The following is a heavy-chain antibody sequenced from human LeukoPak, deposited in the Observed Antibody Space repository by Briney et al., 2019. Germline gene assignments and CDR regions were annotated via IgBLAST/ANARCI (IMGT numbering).Heavy chain of an antibody. Sequence: SETLSLTCTVSGGSISSSSYYWSWIRQPPGKGLEWIGYIYYSGSTYYNPSLKSRVTISVDTSKNQFSLKLSSVTAADTAVYYCARSTQDFWSGTNEYYFDYWGQGTLVTVSS. CDR2: IYYSGST. V-gene: IGHV4-30-4*08. CDR3: ARSTQDFWSGTNEYYFDY. J-gene: IGHJ4*02. D-gene: IGHD3-3*01. CDR1: GGSISSSSYY.